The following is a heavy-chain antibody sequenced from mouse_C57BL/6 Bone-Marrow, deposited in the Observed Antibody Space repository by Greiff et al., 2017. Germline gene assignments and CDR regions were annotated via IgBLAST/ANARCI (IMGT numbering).Heavy chain of an antibody. CDR3: ARHSNSWFAY. V-gene: IGHV5-6*01. CDR2: ISSGGSYT. CDR1: GFTFSSYG. D-gene: IGHD2-5*01. J-gene: IGHJ3*01. Sequence: EVKLMESGGDLVKPGGSLKLSCAASGFTFSSYGMSWVRQTPDKRLEWVATISSGGSYTYYPDSVKGRFTISRDNAKNTLHLQMSSLKSEDTAMYYCARHSNSWFAYWGQGTLVTVSA.